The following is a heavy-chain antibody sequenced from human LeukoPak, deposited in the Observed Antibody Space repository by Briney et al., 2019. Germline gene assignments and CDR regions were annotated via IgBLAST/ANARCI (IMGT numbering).Heavy chain of an antibody. V-gene: IGHV4-4*07. CDR3: ARDPTTVTKGLDI. J-gene: IGHJ3*02. CDR1: GGSISNYY. CDR2: ISTSGST. D-gene: IGHD4-17*01. Sequence: SETLSLTCTVSGGSISNYYWSWIRQPAGKGLEWIGRISTSGSTNYNPSLKSRVTMSVDTSKNQFSLKLSSVNAADTAVYYCARDPTTVTKGLDIWGQGTMVTVSS.